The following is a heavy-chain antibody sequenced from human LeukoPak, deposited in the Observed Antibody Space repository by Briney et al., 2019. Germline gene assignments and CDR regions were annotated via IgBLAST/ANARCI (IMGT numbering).Heavy chain of an antibody. CDR1: GGSISSSNYY. V-gene: IGHV4-39*07. CDR2: IYYSGST. CDR3: ARGTYYYDSFDY. J-gene: IGHJ4*02. D-gene: IGHD3-22*01. Sequence: SETLSLTCTVSGGSISSSNYYWGWIRQPPGKGLEWIGSIYYSGSTYYSPSLKSRVTISVDTSKNQFSLKLSSVTAADTAVYYCARGTYYYDSFDYWGQGTLVTVSS.